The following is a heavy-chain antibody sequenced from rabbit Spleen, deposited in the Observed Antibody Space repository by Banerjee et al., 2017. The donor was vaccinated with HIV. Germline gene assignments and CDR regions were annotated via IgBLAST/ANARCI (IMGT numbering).Heavy chain of an antibody. D-gene: IGHD1-1*01. J-gene: IGHJ4*01. V-gene: IGHV1S45*01. CDR2: INTKSGEN. CDR3: ARAANNIGYCAGL. Sequence: QEQLVESGGGLVKPGGSLALTCKASGFSLNNKYVMCWVRQAPGKGLEWIACINTKSGENVYATWSKGRFTISKTSSTTVTLQMTSLTVADTATYWCARAANNIGYCAGLWGPGTLVTVS. CDR1: GFSLNNKYV.